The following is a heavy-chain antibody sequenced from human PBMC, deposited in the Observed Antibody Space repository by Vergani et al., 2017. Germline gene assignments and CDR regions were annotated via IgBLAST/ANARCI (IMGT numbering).Heavy chain of an antibody. CDR3: GKHFCGCGIDY. D-gene: IGHD2-21*01. J-gene: IGHJ4*02. V-gene: IGHV3-30*02. CDR1: GFTLSNYD. CDR2: IRFDGSNQ. Sequence: QVQLVESGGGVVQRGGSLRLSCATSGFTLSNYDMQWIRQGPGKGLEFVSFIRFDGSNQYYADSVKGRFTLARDFSKNTLYLQMNSLRTDDTATYYCGKHFCGCGIDYSGEGAQIVVSS.